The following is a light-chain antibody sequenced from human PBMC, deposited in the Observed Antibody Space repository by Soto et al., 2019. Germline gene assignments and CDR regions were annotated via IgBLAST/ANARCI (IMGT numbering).Light chain of an antibody. CDR3: SSYAGSNKRV. CDR2: EVT. Sequence: QSVLTQPPSASGSPGQSVTISCTGTSSDVGGYNYVSRYQQHPGKAPKLMIYEVTKRPSGVPDRFSGSKSGNTASLTVSGLQAEDEADYYCSSYAGSNKRVFGTGTKVTVL. J-gene: IGLJ1*01. CDR1: SSDVGGYNY. V-gene: IGLV2-8*01.